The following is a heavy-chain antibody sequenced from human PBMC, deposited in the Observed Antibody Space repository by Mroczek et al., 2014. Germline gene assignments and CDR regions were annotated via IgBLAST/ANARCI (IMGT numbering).Heavy chain of an antibody. Sequence: QVQLVESGGGVVQPGRSLRLSCAASGFTFSSYGMHWVRQAPGKGLEWVAVIWYDGSNKYYADSVKGRFTISRDNSKNTLYLQMNSLRAEDTAVYYCASGYSYGHDAFDIWGQGTMVTVSS. D-gene: IGHD5-18*01. CDR2: IWYDGSNK. J-gene: IGHJ3*02. CDR1: GFTFSSYG. V-gene: IGHV3-33*01. CDR3: ASGYSYGHDAFDI.